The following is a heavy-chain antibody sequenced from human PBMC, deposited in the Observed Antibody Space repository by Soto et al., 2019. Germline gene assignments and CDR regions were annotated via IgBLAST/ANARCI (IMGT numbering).Heavy chain of an antibody. Sequence: GGSLRLSCAASGFTFSSYAMSWVRQAPGKGLEWVSAISGSGGSTYYADSVKGRFTISRDNSKNTLYLQMNSLRAEDTAVYYCASLRYFDWPLSGMDVWGQGTAVTVSS. V-gene: IGHV3-23*01. J-gene: IGHJ6*02. CDR3: ASLRYFDWPLSGMDV. CDR1: GFTFSSYA. CDR2: ISGSGGST. D-gene: IGHD3-9*01.